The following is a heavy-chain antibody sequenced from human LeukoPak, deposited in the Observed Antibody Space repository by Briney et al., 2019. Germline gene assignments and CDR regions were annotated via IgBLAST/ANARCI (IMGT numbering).Heavy chain of an antibody. J-gene: IGHJ4*02. CDR1: GFTFTSFP. V-gene: IGHV3-23*01. Sequence: GGSLRLSCAASGFTFTSFPMIWVRQAPGKGLEWVSGISGGGDITKYADSVKGRFTISRDKSKNTLYLQMNSLRAEDTAIYYCARAGAVWSFDYWGQGTLVTVS. CDR2: ISGGGDIT. CDR3: ARAGAVWSFDY. D-gene: IGHD1-26*01.